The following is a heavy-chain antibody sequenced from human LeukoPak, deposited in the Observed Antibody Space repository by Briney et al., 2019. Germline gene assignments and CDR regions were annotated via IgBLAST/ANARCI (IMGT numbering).Heavy chain of an antibody. CDR1: GFTFSSYS. CDR2: ISSSSSYI. D-gene: IGHD3-22*01. J-gene: IGHJ4*02. CDR3: ARDSTMIVVVNY. V-gene: IGHV3-21*01. Sequence: GGSLGLSCAASGFTFSSYSMNWVRQAPGKGLEWVSSISSSSSYIYYADSVKGRFTISRDNAKNSLYLQMNSLRAEDTAVYYCARDSTMIVVVNYWGQGTLVTVSS.